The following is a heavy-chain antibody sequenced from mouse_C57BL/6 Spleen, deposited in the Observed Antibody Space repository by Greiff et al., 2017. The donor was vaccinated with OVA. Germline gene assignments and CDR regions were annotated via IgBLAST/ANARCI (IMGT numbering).Heavy chain of an antibody. CDR3: ARGDYDGFAC. D-gene: IGHD2-4*01. CDR2: IDPSASYT. CDR1: GYTFTSYW. Sequence: QSCKASGYTFTSYWMHWVKQRPGQGLEWIGEIDPSASYTNYNQKFKGKSTLTVDKSSSTAYMQLSSLTSEDSAVYYCARGDYDGFACWGQGTLVTVSA. V-gene: IGHV1-69*01. J-gene: IGHJ3*01.